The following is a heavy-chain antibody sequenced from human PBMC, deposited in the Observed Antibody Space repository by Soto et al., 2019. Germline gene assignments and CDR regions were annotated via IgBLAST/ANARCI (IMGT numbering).Heavy chain of an antibody. CDR1: GFSLNTLEVG. J-gene: IGHJ6*02. CDR2: IYWDDDK. CDR3: AHRSQYSQPLYYYYYGMDV. Sequence: QITLKESGPTLVKPTQTLTLTCTFSGFSLNTLEVGVGWIRQPPGKALEWLALIYWDDDKRYRPSLKSRITITKDTSKNQVVLTMTNVDPVDTATYYCAHRSQYSQPLYYYYYGMDVWGQGTTVTVSS. D-gene: IGHD5-18*01. V-gene: IGHV2-5*02.